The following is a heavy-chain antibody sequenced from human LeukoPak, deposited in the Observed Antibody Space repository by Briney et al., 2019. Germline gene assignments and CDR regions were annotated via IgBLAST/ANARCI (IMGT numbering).Heavy chain of an antibody. V-gene: IGHV3-7*01. CDR3: ARDGTAAGLYFDL. D-gene: IGHD6-13*01. CDR2: IRQDEGEK. J-gene: IGHJ4*01. CDR1: GFTFTDYW. Sequence: GGSLRLSCAVSGFTFTDYWMNWVRQAPGKGLEWVASIRQDEGEKSYVDSVKGRFTISRDNTKSSPYLQINSLRAEDTAVYYCARDGTAAGLYFDLWGQGTLVTVSS.